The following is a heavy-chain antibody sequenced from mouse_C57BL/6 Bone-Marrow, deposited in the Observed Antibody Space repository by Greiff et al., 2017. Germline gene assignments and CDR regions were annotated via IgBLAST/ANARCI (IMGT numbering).Heavy chain of an antibody. CDR1: GYAFSSYW. D-gene: IGHD1-1*01. J-gene: IGHJ2*01. V-gene: IGHV1-80*01. CDR2: IYPGDGDT. CDR3: ARPYYYGSSPDY. Sequence: LQQSGASVKISCKASGYAFSSYWMNWVKQRPGKGLEWIGQIYPGDGDTNYNGKFKGKATLTADKSSSTAYMQLSSLTSEDSAVYFCARPYYYGSSPDYWGQGTTLTVSS.